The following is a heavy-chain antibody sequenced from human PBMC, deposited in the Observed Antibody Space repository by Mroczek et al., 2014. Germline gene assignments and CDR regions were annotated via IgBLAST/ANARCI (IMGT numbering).Heavy chain of an antibody. CDR3: ARTGGVPGDYYYYGMDV. Sequence: QVQLQQWGPGLVKPSETLSLTCTISGGSISSYYWSWIRQPPGKGLEWIGYIYYSGSTNYNPSLKSRVTISVDTSKNQFSLKLSSVTAADTAVYHCARTGGVPGDYYYYGMDVVGAKGPRSPSP. J-gene: IGHJ6*02. CDR1: GGSISSYY. V-gene: IGHV4-59*01. D-gene: IGHD1-1*01. CDR2: IYYSGST.